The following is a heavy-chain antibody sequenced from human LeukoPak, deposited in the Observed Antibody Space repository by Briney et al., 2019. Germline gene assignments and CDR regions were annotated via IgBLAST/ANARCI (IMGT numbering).Heavy chain of an antibody. J-gene: IGHJ4*02. V-gene: IGHV4-39*01. Sequence: SESLSLTCTVSGGSISSSSAYWGWIRQPPGKGLEWIGSIYYSKNTYYNPSLKSRVTISADTSKNQFSLTLGSVSATDTAVYYCVSPRGFSYGYFDYWGQGTLVTVSS. CDR2: IYYSKNT. CDR1: GGSISSSSAY. CDR3: VSPRGFSYGYFDY. D-gene: IGHD5-18*01.